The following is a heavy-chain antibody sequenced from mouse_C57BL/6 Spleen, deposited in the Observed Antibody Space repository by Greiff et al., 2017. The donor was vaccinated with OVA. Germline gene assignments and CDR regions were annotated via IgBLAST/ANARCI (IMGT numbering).Heavy chain of an antibody. CDR3: ARQRLGRSYAMDY. J-gene: IGHJ4*01. Sequence: QVQLQQPGAELVKPGASVKLSCKASGYTFTSYWMHWVKQRPGQGLEWIGMIHPNSGSTNYNEKFKSKATLTVDKSSSTAYMQLSSLTSEDSAVYYCARQRLGRSYAMDYWGQGTSVTVSS. CDR1: GYTFTSYW. CDR2: IHPNSGST. D-gene: IGHD4-1*01. V-gene: IGHV1-64*01.